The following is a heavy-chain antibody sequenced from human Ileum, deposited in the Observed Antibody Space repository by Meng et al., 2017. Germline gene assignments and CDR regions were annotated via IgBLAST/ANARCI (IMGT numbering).Heavy chain of an antibody. CDR2: IRNKANNYAT. V-gene: IGHV3-73*01. CDR3: ARFQSESGGLDY. CDR1: GFTFSGSS. Sequence: GESLKISCAASGFTFSGSSIHWVRQASGKGLEWVGRIRNKANNYATAYSASVKGRFTMSRDDSKNTAYLQRNSLKTEDKTVYCCARFQSESGGLDYWGQGTLVTVSS. J-gene: IGHJ4*02.